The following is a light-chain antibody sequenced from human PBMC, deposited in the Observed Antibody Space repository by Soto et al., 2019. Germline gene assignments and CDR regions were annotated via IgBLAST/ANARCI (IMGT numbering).Light chain of an antibody. Sequence: DIQMTQSPSSVSASVGDRVTITCRASQGISNWLAWYQQKPGKAPNLLIFAASSLQSGVPSRFSGSGSGTDFTLTISDLQPEDFSTYYCQQATGFPPTVGQGTKLEIK. CDR1: QGISNW. J-gene: IGKJ2*01. CDR3: QQATGFPPT. CDR2: AAS. V-gene: IGKV1-12*01.